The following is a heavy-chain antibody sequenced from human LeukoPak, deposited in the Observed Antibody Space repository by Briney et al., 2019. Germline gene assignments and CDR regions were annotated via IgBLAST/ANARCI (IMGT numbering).Heavy chain of an antibody. J-gene: IGHJ4*02. Sequence: PSETLSLTCAVYGGSFSGYYWSWIRQPPGKGLEWIGEINHSGSTNYNPSLKRRVTISVDTSKNQFSLKLSSVTAADTAVYYCARVLGSVVVPAAIGSYFDYWGQGTLVTVSS. CDR3: ARVLGSVVVPAAIGSYFDY. V-gene: IGHV4-34*01. CDR1: GGSFSGYY. D-gene: IGHD2-2*02. CDR2: INHSGST.